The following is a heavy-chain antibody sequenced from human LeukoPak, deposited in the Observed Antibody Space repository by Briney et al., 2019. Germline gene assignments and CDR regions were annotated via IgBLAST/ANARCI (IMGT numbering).Heavy chain of an antibody. D-gene: IGHD3-22*01. CDR2: ITNIDNTI. CDR3: TRGPDYYDSSGLDY. V-gene: IGHV3-11*01. J-gene: IGHJ4*02. Sequence: GGSLRLSCAASGFTFSDYYMSWIRQAPGKGLEWVSYITNIDNTIHYADSVRGRFTISRDNTKNSLYLQMNSLKTEDTAVYYCTRGPDYYDSSGLDYWGQGTLVTVSS. CDR1: GFTFSDYY.